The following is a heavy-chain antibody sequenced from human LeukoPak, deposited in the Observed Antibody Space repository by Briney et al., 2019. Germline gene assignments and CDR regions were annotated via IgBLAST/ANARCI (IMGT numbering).Heavy chain of an antibody. Sequence: GESLKISCKVSGDRFTDYGIGWVRQMPGKGPEWMGIIYLGNFVTRHSPSFQGQVTVSADKSINTAYLQWSSLKASDTAMYYCATWAGASPNAWFDPWGQGTLVTVSS. CDR3: ATWAGASPNAWFDP. V-gene: IGHV5-51*01. CDR2: IYLGNFVT. D-gene: IGHD2-8*01. J-gene: IGHJ5*01. CDR1: GDRFTDYG.